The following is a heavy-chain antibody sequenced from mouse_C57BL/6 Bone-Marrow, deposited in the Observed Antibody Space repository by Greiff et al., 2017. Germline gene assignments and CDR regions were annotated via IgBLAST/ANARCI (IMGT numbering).Heavy chain of an antibody. J-gene: IGHJ4*01. CDR2: INPSSGYT. CDR1: GYTFTSYW. Sequence: QVQLKQSGAELAKPGASVKLSCKASGYTFTSYWMHWVKQRPGQGLEWIGYINPSSGYTKYNQKFKDKATLTADKSASTAYMQLSSLTYEDSAVYYCAINYGSSSYYAMDYWGQGTSVTVSS. D-gene: IGHD1-1*01. CDR3: AINYGSSSYYAMDY. V-gene: IGHV1-7*01.